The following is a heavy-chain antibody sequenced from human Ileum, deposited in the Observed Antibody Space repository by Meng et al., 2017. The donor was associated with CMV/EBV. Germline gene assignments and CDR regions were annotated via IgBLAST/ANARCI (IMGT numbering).Heavy chain of an antibody. V-gene: IGHV3-23*01. CDR2: ISGSGDNT. J-gene: IGHJ4*02. CDR3: ASRQGPNWGPFNY. CDR1: GFTFSNYA. D-gene: IGHD7-27*01. Sequence: AASGFTFSNYAMTWVRQAPRKGLEWVSAISGSGDNTYYADSVKGRFSISRDNSKNTLSLQMNSLRAEDTAVYYCASRQGPNWGPFNYWGQGTLVTVSS.